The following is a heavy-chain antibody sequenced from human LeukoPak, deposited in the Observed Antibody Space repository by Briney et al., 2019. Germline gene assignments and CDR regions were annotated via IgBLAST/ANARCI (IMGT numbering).Heavy chain of an antibody. Sequence: SETLSLTCAVYGGSFSGYYWSWIRQPPGKGLEWIGEINHSGSTNYNPSLKSRVTISVDTSKNQFSLKLSSVTAADTAVYYCARVDLEWLLVSWGQGTLVTVSS. V-gene: IGHV4-34*01. D-gene: IGHD3-3*01. J-gene: IGHJ5*02. CDR1: GGSFSGYY. CDR3: ARVDLEWLLVS. CDR2: INHSGST.